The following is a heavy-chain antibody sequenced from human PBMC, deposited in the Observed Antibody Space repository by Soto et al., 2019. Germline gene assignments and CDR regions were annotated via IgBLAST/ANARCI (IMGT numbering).Heavy chain of an antibody. V-gene: IGHV4-34*01. CDR3: ARVAVRGEGY. Sequence: SETLSLTCAVYGLSFSGYDWSWIRQPPGKGLEWIGEINHSGSTNYNPSLKSRVTISVDTSKNQFSLKLSSVTAADTAVYYCARVAVRGEGYWGQGTLVTVSA. CDR1: GLSFSGYD. J-gene: IGHJ4*02. CDR2: INHSGST. D-gene: IGHD3-16*01.